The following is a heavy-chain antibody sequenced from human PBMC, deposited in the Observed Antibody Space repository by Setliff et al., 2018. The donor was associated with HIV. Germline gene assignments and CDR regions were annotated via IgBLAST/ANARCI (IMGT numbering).Heavy chain of an antibody. V-gene: IGHV3-48*01. D-gene: IGHD3-10*01. CDR1: GFTFSSYS. CDR3: ARKTAAYTSGSWLHY. J-gene: IGHJ4*02. Sequence: GGSLRLSCAASGFTFSSYSMTWVRQAPGKGLEWVSHISSSSTTLNYADSVKGRFTISRDNAKNSLYLQMNSLRVEDTAMYYCARKTAAYTSGSWLHYWGQGTLVTVSS. CDR2: ISSSSTTL.